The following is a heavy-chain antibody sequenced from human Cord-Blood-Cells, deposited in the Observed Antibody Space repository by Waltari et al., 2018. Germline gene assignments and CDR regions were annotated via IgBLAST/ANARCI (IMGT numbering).Heavy chain of an antibody. Sequence: QVQLQESGPGLVKPLETLSLTCTVSGGSISSYYWSWIRQPPGKGLEWIGYIYYSGSTNYNPSLKSRVTISVDTSKNQFSLKLSSVTAADTAVYYCAREEYSYGYFDYWGQGTLVTVSS. J-gene: IGHJ4*02. D-gene: IGHD5-18*01. CDR1: GGSISSYY. CDR2: IYYSGST. CDR3: AREEYSYGYFDY. V-gene: IGHV4-59*01.